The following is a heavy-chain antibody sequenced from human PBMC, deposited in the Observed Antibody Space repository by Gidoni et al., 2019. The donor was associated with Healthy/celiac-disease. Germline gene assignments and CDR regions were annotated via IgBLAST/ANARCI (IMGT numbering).Heavy chain of an antibody. D-gene: IGHD4-17*01. Sequence: QVQLVESGGGVVPPGRSLRLSCAAPGFNFSSYAMHWVRQAPGKGLEWVAVISYDGSNKYYADSVKGRFTISRDNSKNTLYLQMNSLRAEDTAVYYCARDLGATTVVTNFDYWGQGTLVTVSS. CDR3: ARDLGATTVVTNFDY. CDR1: GFNFSSYA. CDR2: ISYDGSNK. J-gene: IGHJ4*02. V-gene: IGHV3-30-3*01.